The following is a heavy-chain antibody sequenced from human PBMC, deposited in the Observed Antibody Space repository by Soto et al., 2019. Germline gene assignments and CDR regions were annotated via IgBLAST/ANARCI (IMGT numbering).Heavy chain of an antibody. D-gene: IGHD3-10*01. V-gene: IGHV1-69*02. CDR1: GGTFTSYT. CDR3: GRGGWINMVRGVEGWFDP. CDR2: IIPILGIA. J-gene: IGHJ5*02. Sequence: QVQLVQSGAEEKKPGSSVKVSCKASGGTFTSYTISWVRQAPGQGLEWMGRIIPILGIANYAQKFQGRVTIPADKSTSTAYMERSSLRSEETAVYYCGRGGWINMVRGVEGWFDPWGQGTLVTVSS.